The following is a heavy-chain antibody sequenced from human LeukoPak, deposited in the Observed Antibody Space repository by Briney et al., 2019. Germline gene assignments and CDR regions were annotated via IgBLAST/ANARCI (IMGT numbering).Heavy chain of an antibody. CDR2: ISHGGSDT. D-gene: IGHD3-22*01. J-gene: IGHJ3*02. V-gene: IGHV3-30*04. CDR1: GFTFSNSP. CDR3: AKEGDSSGHCGVFDI. Sequence: PGGSLRLSCAASGFTFSNSPMHWVRQAPGKGLEWVTGISHGGSDTHYADSMKGRFSISRDNSKNTLFLQMNSLRAEDTAVYYCAKEGDSSGHCGVFDIWGQGTIVTVSS.